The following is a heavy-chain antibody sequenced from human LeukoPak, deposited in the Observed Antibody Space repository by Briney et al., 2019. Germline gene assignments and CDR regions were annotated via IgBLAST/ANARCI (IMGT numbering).Heavy chain of an antibody. Sequence: PSETLSLTCTVSGGSISSSSYYWGWIRQPPGKGLEWIGYIYYSGSSNYNPSLKSRVIISVDTSNNQFSLKLSSVTAADTAVYYCARLGNDYGDYLIDYWGQGTLVTVSS. CDR3: ARLGNDYGDYLIDY. V-gene: IGHV4-61*05. J-gene: IGHJ4*02. D-gene: IGHD4-17*01. CDR1: GGSISSSSYY. CDR2: IYYSGSS.